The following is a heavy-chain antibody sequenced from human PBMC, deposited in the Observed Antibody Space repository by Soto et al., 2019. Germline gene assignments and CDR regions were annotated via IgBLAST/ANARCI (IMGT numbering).Heavy chain of an antibody. CDR3: ARHRPTTIVFDY. D-gene: IGHD4-4*01. V-gene: IGHV5-10-1*01. CDR1: GNSFTSYW. CDR2: IDPSDSYT. Sequence: XESLKVTCPCSGNSFTSYWISLVLQMPGKGLEWMGRIDPSDSYTNYSPSFQGHVTISADKSITTAYLQWSSLKASDTAMYYCARHRPTTIVFDYWGQGTLVTVSS. J-gene: IGHJ4*02.